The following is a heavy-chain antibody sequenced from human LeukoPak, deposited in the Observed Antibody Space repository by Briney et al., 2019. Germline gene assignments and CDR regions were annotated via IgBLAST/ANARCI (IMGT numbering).Heavy chain of an antibody. D-gene: IGHD3-10*01. CDR3: ARDGNPLLWFGELDY. J-gene: IGHJ4*02. Sequence: PGGSLRLSCSASGFSFSTFAMHWVRQAPGKGLEYVSTISGDGGSTYYADSVKGRFTISRDNSRNTLFLQMSSLRAEDTAVYYCARDGNPLLWFGELDYWGQGTLVTVSS. V-gene: IGHV3-64D*06. CDR1: GFSFSTFA. CDR2: ISGDGGST.